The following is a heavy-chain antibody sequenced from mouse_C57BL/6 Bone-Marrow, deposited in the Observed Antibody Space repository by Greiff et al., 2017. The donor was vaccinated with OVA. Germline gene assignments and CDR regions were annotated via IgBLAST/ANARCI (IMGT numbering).Heavy chain of an antibody. V-gene: IGHV5-17*01. J-gene: IGHJ1*03. Sequence: EVKLMESGGGLVKPGGSLKLSCAASGFTFSDYGMHWVRQAPEKGLAWVAYISSGSSTIYYADTVKCRFTISRDNAKNTRFLQMTSLRSEDTAMYYWARINYWYFDVWGTGTTVTVSS. CDR3: ARINYWYFDV. CDR2: ISSGSSTI. CDR1: GFTFSDYG.